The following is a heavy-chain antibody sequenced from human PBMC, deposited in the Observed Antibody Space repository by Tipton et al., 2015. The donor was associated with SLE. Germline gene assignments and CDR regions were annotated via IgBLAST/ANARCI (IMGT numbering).Heavy chain of an antibody. V-gene: IGHV4-59*01. CDR3: TGVGSGPGTDY. J-gene: IGHJ4*02. CDR2: IYDSGS. CDR1: GGSINDYY. Sequence: TLSLTCIVSGGSINDYYWGWIRQSPGKGLEWIASIYDSGSNYNPSFKNRVTISLDTSKSQFSLRLTPVTAADTAVYYCTGVGSGPGTDYWGQGTLVTVSS. D-gene: IGHD6-13*01.